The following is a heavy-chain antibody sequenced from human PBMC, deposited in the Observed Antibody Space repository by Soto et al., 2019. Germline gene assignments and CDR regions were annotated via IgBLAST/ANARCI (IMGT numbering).Heavy chain of an antibody. D-gene: IGHD5-12*01. J-gene: IGHJ6*02. V-gene: IGHV3-66*01. Sequence: GGSLRLSCTASGFTVSSNHMSWVRQAPGKGLEWVSFMYAGGNTYHADSVKGRFTVSRDNSKNTVYLQMSSLGAGDTAVYYCSRVAPSNYYAMDVWGQGATVTVSS. CDR1: GFTVSSNH. CDR3: SRVAPSNYYAMDV. CDR2: MYAGGNT.